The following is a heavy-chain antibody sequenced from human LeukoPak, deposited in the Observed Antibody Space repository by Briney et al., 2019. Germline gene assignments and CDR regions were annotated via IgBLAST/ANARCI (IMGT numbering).Heavy chain of an antibody. V-gene: IGHV4-30-4*01. J-gene: IGHJ4*02. D-gene: IGHD3-22*01. CDR1: GGSISSGDSY. Sequence: SETLSLTCTVSGGSISSGDSYSSWIRQPPGKGLEWIGYIYYSGSTYYNPSLKSRVTISVDTSKNQFSLKLSSVTAADTAVYYCARERRDYYDSSGYEKWGQGTLVTVSS. CDR3: ARERRDYYDSSGYEK. CDR2: IYYSGST.